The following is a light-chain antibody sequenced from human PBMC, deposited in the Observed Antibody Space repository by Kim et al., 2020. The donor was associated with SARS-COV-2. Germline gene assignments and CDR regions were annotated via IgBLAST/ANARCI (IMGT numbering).Light chain of an antibody. V-gene: IGLV2-23*02. Sequence: SPVPSLTNSCTGTSVDVGNFTLVSWYQHHPGKAPKVIIYEVSQRPSGVSNRFSGSKSGNTASLTISGLQAEDEADYSCCSYVRSWVFGGGTQLNVL. J-gene: IGLJ3*02. CDR2: EVS. CDR3: CSYVRSWV. CDR1: SVDVGNFTL.